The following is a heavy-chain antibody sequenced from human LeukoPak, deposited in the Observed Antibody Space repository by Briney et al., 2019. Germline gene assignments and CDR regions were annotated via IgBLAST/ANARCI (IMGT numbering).Heavy chain of an antibody. CDR2: ISGSGGST. CDR3: ARDDSSGYYSQH. CDR1: GFTFSSYA. Sequence: PGGSLRLSCAASGFTFSSYAMSWVRQAPGKGLEWVSAISGSGGSTYYADSVKGRFTISRDNSKNTLYLQMNSLRAEDTAVYYCARDDSSGYYSQHWGQGTLVTVSS. D-gene: IGHD3-22*01. V-gene: IGHV3-23*01. J-gene: IGHJ1*01.